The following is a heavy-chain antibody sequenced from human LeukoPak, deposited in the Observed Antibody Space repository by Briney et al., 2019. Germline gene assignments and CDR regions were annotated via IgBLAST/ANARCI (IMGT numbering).Heavy chain of an antibody. D-gene: IGHD2-2*01. Sequence: PGGSLRLSCAASGFTFDDYTMHWVRQAPGKGLEWVSLISWDGGSTYYADSVKGRFTISRDNSKNSLYLQMNSLRTEDTALYYCAKSKAIYFVPAAIGSPDYFDYWGQGTLVTVSS. V-gene: IGHV3-43*01. CDR3: AKSKAIYFVPAAIGSPDYFDY. J-gene: IGHJ4*02. CDR2: ISWDGGST. CDR1: GFTFDDYT.